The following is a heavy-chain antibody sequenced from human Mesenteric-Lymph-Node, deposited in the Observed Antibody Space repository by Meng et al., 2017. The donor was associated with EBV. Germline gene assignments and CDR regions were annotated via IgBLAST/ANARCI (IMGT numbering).Heavy chain of an antibody. CDR1: GFTFSDFD. CDR3: ARGIVVVIAYDAFDF. Sequence: QGQLVESGGGLVKPGGSLRLSCAASGFTFSDFDMSWIRQTPGKGLEWVSYISSSGATIYYADSVKGRFTISRDNAKNSLYLQMNSLRAEDTALYYCARGIVVVIAYDAFDFWGQGTMVTVSS. D-gene: IGHD2-21*01. CDR2: ISSSGATI. V-gene: IGHV3-11*01. J-gene: IGHJ3*01.